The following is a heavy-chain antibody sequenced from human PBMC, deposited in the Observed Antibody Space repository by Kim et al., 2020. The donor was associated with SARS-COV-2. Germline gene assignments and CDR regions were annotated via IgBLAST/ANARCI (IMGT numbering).Heavy chain of an antibody. CDR3: AKGGSWCDY. CDR2: GHT. D-gene: IGHD6-13*01. Sequence: GHTCNADSVKGRFTVSRDNSRNTLYLQMNSLTAEDTALYYCAKGGSWCDYWGQGTLVTVSS. V-gene: IGHV3-23*01. J-gene: IGHJ4*02.